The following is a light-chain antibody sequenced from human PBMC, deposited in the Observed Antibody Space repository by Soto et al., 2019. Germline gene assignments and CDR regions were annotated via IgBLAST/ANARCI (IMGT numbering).Light chain of an antibody. CDR1: QSVSSSH. CDR2: AAS. V-gene: IGKV3-20*01. CDR3: QQYGYSPIT. J-gene: IGKJ5*01. Sequence: EIVLTQSPGTRSLSPGERATLSCRDSQSVSSSHLAWYQHKPGQAPRLLIYAASSRATGSPDRFSGGGSGTDFTLTISRLEPEDFAVDYCQQYGYSPITFGQATRLENK.